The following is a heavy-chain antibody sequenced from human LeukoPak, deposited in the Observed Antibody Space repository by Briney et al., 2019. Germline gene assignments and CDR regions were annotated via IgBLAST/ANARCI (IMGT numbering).Heavy chain of an antibody. J-gene: IGHJ4*02. CDR1: GGSISSSSYY. CDR2: IYYSGST. D-gene: IGHD3-22*01. CDR3: ARSAPYYYDSSGFFDY. V-gene: IGHV4-39*07. Sequence: SETLSLTCTVSGGSISSSSYYWGWIRQPPGKGLEWIGSIYYSGSTYYNPSLKSRVTISVDTSKNQFSLKLSSVTAADTAVYYCARSAPYYYDSSGFFDYWGQGTLVTVSS.